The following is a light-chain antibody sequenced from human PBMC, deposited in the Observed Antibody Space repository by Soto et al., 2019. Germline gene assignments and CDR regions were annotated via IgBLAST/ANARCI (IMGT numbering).Light chain of an antibody. J-gene: IGLJ3*02. V-gene: IGLV2-23*02. Sequence: QSVLTQPASVSGSPGQSITISCTGTSSDVGNYNLVSWYQQYPGKAPKLMIYEVTKWPSGVSNRFSGSKSGNTASLTISGLQAEDEADYYCCSYAGSRTWVFGGRTQLTVL. CDR3: CSYAGSRTWV. CDR2: EVT. CDR1: SSDVGNYNL.